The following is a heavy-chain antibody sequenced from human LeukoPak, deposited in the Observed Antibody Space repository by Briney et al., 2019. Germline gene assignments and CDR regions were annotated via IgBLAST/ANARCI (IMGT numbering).Heavy chain of an antibody. V-gene: IGHV1-18*01. Sequence: ASVKVSCKASGYTFTSYGISWVRQAPGQGLEWMGWISTYNGNTNYAPKLQGRVTMTTDTSTSTAYMELRSLRSDDTAMYYCARRAVGGSYPNFDYWGQGALVTVSS. CDR2: ISTYNGNT. CDR3: ARRAVGGSYPNFDY. D-gene: IGHD1-26*01. CDR1: GYTFTSYG. J-gene: IGHJ4*02.